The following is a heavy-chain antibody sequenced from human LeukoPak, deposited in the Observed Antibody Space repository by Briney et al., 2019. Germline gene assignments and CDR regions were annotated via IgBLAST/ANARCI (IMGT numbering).Heavy chain of an antibody. CDR2: IYSGGGT. CDR1: GFTVSSDY. V-gene: IGHV3-53*01. D-gene: IGHD6-6*01. Sequence: PGGSLRLSCAASGFTVSSDYMSWVRQAPGKGLEWVSVIYSGGGTFYADPVKGRFTISRDNSKNTLHLQMNSLRVEDTAIYYCARGTIARLGPFDCWGQGTLVIVSS. J-gene: IGHJ4*02. CDR3: ARGTIARLGPFDC.